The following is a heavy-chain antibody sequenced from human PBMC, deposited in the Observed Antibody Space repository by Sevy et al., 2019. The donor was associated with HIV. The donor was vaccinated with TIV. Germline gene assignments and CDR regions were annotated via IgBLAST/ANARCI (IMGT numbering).Heavy chain of an antibody. J-gene: IGHJ4*02. D-gene: IGHD2-8*01. Sequence: GGSLRLSCVASEFTLSSYSMNWVRQAPGKGLEWISSISSSSAAIYYADSVKGRFTISRDNAKNSLYLQMNSLRDEDMAVYYCARRSQCSNGVCPFDYWGQGTLVTVSS. V-gene: IGHV3-21*01. CDR2: ISSSSAAI. CDR1: EFTLSSYS. CDR3: ARRSQCSNGVCPFDY.